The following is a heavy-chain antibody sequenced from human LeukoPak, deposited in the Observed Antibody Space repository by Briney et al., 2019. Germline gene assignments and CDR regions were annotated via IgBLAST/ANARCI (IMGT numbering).Heavy chain of an antibody. V-gene: IGHV4-31*03. CDR2: TSYSEGT. CDR3: ATADWESVTFDS. D-gene: IGHD1-26*01. Sequence: PSETLSLTCTVSGGSVSRGGYYWHWIRQHPGKGLEWIGFTSYSEGTYYNPSLMSRITISVDRSQNQFSLKMRDVTAADTAVYFCATADWESVTFDSWGQGALVAVSS. J-gene: IGHJ4*02. CDR1: GGSVSRGGYY.